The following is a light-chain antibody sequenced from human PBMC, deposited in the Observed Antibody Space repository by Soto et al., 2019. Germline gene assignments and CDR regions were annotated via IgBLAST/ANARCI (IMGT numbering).Light chain of an antibody. CDR3: QQYVGSPPMYT. J-gene: IGKJ2*01. CDR1: QSVSSSS. Sequence: EIVLTQSPGTLSLSPGERATLSCRASQSVSSSSLAWYQQKPGQAPRLLIYAASSRASGIPGRFSGSGSGTDFTLTISRLEPEDFAVYYCQQYVGSPPMYTFGRGTTLEIK. V-gene: IGKV3-20*01. CDR2: AAS.